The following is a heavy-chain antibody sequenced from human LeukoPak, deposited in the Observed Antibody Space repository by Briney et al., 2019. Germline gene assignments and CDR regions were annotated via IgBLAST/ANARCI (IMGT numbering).Heavy chain of an antibody. J-gene: IGHJ2*01. D-gene: IGHD6-19*01. CDR2: IIPILGIA. CDR1: GGTLSSYA. Sequence: SVKVSCKASGGTLSSYAISWVRQAPGQGLEWMGRIIPILGIANYAQKFQGRVTIAADKSTSTAYMELSSLRSEDTAVYYCAIRIAVAGMDLWGRGTLVTVSS. V-gene: IGHV1-69*04. CDR3: AIRIAVAGMDL.